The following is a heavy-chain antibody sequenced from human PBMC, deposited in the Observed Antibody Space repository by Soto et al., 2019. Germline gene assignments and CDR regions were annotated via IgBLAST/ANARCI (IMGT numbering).Heavy chain of an antibody. J-gene: IGHJ4*02. CDR1: GGSISCHY. CDR2: IFYSGST. D-gene: IGHD6-19*01. V-gene: IGHV4-59*11. CDR3: ARVGSSGWSPDY. Sequence: SETLSLTCSVSGGSISCHYWTWIRQSPGKGLEWIGYIFYSGSTNYNPSLKSRVTISVDTSKNQFSLKMSSVTAADTAVYYCARVGSSGWSPDYWGRGTLVTVSS.